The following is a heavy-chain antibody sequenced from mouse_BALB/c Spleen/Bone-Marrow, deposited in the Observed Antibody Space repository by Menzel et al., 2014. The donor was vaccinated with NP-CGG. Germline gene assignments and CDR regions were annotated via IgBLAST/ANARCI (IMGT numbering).Heavy chain of an antibody. CDR1: GYTFSSYW. V-gene: IGHV1-9*01. D-gene: IGHD2-14*01. J-gene: IGHJ1*01. CDR2: ILPGSGST. CDR3: GGGGVRGGYWYFDV. Sequence: QVQLQQSGAELMKPGASVKISCKATGYTFSSYWIEWVKQRPGHGLEWIGEILPGSGSTNYNEKFKGKATFTADTSSNTAYMQRSTLTCEASGVYYGGGGGVRGGYWYFDVWGAGTTVTVSS.